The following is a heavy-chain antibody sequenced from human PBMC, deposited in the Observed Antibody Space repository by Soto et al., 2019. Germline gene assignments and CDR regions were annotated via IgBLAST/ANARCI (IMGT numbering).Heavy chain of an antibody. D-gene: IGHD1-26*01. Sequence: PSETLSLTCTVSGGSISSYYWSWIRQPPGKGLEWIGYIYYSGSTNYNPSLKSRVTISVDTSKNQFSLKLSSVTAADTAVYYCARDIAGSWFDPWGQGTLVTVSS. CDR3: ARDIAGSWFDP. V-gene: IGHV4-59*01. J-gene: IGHJ5*02. CDR2: IYYSGST. CDR1: GGSISSYY.